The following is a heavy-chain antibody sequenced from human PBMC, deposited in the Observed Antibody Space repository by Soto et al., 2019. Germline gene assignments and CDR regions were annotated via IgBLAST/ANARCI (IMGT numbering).Heavy chain of an antibody. J-gene: IGHJ5*02. Sequence: QVQLQESGPGLVKPSETLSLTCTVSGGSISSYDWSWIRQPPGKGLEWIGYIYDSGSTKYNPSLKGRVSISVDTSKNQFSLKLSSVTAADTAVYYCAREYTSAWHRWFDPWGQGTLVTVSS. CDR3: AREYTSAWHRWFDP. D-gene: IGHD6-25*01. V-gene: IGHV4-59*01. CDR1: GGSISSYD. CDR2: IYDSGST.